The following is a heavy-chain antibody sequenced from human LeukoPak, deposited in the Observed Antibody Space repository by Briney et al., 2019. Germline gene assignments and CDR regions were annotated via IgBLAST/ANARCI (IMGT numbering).Heavy chain of an antibody. J-gene: IGHJ6*02. Sequence: SETLSPTCAVYGGFFSGYYWSWIRQPPGKGLEWIGEINHSGSTNYNPSLKSRVTISVDTSKNQFSLKLSSVTAADTAVYYCARDTGNYYYGIDVWGQGTTVTVSS. CDR1: GGFFSGYY. CDR3: ARDTGNYYYGIDV. V-gene: IGHV4-34*01. D-gene: IGHD1-14*01. CDR2: INHSGST.